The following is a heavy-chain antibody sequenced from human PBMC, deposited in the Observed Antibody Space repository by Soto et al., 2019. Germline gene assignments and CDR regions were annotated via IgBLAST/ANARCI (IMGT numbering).Heavy chain of an antibody. Sequence: PSETLSLRCSVSGGSISSYYWSWIRQPRGKGLEWIGYIYYSGSTNYNPSLKSRVTISVDTSKNQFSLKLSSVTAADTAVYYCARNPPLYSSSWFNFDYWGQGTLVTVSS. CDR3: ARNPPLYSSSWFNFDY. CDR1: GGSISSYY. CDR2: IYYSGST. D-gene: IGHD6-13*01. V-gene: IGHV4-59*01. J-gene: IGHJ4*02.